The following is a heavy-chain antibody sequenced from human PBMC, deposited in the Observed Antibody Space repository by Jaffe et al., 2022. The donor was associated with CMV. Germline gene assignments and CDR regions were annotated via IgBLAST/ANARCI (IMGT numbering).Heavy chain of an antibody. Sequence: QVQLVESGGGVVQPGRSLRLSCAASGFTFSSYGIHWVRQAPGKGLEWVAIIWYDGSNKYYADSVKGRFTISRDNSKNTLSLQMNSLRAEDTAVYYCARDRGTPISGSTGGFFDIWGQGTMVTASS. D-gene: IGHD1-7*01. J-gene: IGHJ3*02. CDR2: IWYDGSNK. V-gene: IGHV3-33*08. CDR1: GFTFSSYG. CDR3: ARDRGTPISGSTGGFFDI.